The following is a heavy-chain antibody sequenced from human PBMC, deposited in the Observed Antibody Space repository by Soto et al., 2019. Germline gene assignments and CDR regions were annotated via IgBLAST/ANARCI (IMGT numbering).Heavy chain of an antibody. J-gene: IGHJ6*02. D-gene: IGHD4-4*01. CDR2: IYYSGST. Sequence: SETLSLTCTVSGGSVSSGSYYWSWIRQPPGKGLEWIGYIYYSGSTNYNPSLKSRVTISVDTSKNQFSLKLSSVTAADTAVYYCARDSATVNKRGAYYYYYGMDVWGQGTTVT. CDR3: ARDSATVNKRGAYYYYYGMDV. CDR1: GGSVSSGSYY. V-gene: IGHV4-61*01.